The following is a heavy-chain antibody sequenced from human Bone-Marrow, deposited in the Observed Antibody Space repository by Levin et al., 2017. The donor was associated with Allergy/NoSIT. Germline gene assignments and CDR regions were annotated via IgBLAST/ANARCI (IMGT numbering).Heavy chain of an antibody. J-gene: IGHJ4*02. CDR2: IWYDGSNK. CDR1: GFTFSSYG. V-gene: IGHV3-33*01. CDR3: GDSYGYG. D-gene: IGHD5-18*01. Sequence: LSLTCAASGFTFSSYGMHWVRQAPGKGLEWVAVIWYDGSNKYYADSVKGRFTISRDNSKNTLYLQMNSLRAEDTAVYYCGDSYGYGWGQGTLVTVSS.